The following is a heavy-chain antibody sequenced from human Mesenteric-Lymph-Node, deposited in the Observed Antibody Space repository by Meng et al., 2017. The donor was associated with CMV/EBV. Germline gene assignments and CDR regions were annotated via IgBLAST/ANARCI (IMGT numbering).Heavy chain of an antibody. V-gene: IGHV3-74*01. J-gene: IGHJ4*02. Sequence: GESLKISCAASGFTFSSYWMHWVRPAPGKGLVWVSRINSDGNSTSYADSVKGRFTISRDNSKNTLYLQMNSLRGDDTGVYYCGGDAGIGTYYVDYWGQGTLVTVSS. CDR2: INSDGNST. D-gene: IGHD1-1*01. CDR3: GGDAGIGTYYVDY. CDR1: GFTFSSYW.